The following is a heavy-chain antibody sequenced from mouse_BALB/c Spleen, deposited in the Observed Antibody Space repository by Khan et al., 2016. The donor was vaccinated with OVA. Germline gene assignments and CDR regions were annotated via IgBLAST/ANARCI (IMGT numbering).Heavy chain of an antibody. CDR1: GYSFTDYY. D-gene: IGHD1-2*01. CDR2: ISPGSGDP. J-gene: IGHJ3*01. Sequence: VQLQESGAELARPGASVKLSCKASGYSFTDYYINWVKQRTGQGLEWIGEISPGSGDPYYNEKFKGKATLTADKSSSTAYMQLSSLTSDASAVYFCARRNYFGYTFAYWGQGTLVTVSA. V-gene: IGHV1-77*01. CDR3: ARRNYFGYTFAY.